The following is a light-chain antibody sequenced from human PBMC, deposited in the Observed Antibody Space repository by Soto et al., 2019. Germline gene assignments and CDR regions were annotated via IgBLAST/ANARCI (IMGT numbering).Light chain of an antibody. CDR3: QQSYGSPT. V-gene: IGKV1-39*01. CDR2: GAS. CDR1: QSVDTY. J-gene: IGKJ4*01. Sequence: DIQMTQSPSSLSASVGDTVTITCRASQSVDTYLNWYQQKPGEAPKFLIFGASNLQSGVPSRFSGSGSGTDFTLTITNLQPEDCATYYCQQSYGSPTFGGGTTGDIK.